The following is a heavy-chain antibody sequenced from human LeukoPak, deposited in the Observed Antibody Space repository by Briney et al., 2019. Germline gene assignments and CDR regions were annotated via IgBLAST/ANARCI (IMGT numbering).Heavy chain of an antibody. D-gene: IGHD2-8*01. CDR1: GFTFSGYA. CDR2: ISGSGAGT. V-gene: IGHV3-23*01. Sequence: GGSLRLSCAASGFTFSGYAMNWVRQAPGKGLEWVSGISGSGAGTYYTDSVKGRFTISRDNSKNTLYLQMNSLRADDTAVYYCAKMVREFYTISYYFDYWGQGTLVTVSS. CDR3: AKMVREFYTISYYFDY. J-gene: IGHJ4*02.